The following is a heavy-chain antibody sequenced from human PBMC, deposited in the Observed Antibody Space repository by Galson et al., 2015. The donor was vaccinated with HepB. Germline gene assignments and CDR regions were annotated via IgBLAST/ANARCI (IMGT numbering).Heavy chain of an antibody. D-gene: IGHD5-18*01. CDR2: ISSSSSYI. CDR3: ARDSSYGLEYNWFDP. J-gene: IGHJ5*02. V-gene: IGHV3-21*01. Sequence: SCAASGFTFSSYSMNWVRQAPGKGLEWVSSISSSSSYIYYADSVKGRFTISRDNAKNSLYLQMNSLRAEDTAVYYCARDSSYGLEYNWFDPWGQGTLVTVSS. CDR1: GFTFSSYS.